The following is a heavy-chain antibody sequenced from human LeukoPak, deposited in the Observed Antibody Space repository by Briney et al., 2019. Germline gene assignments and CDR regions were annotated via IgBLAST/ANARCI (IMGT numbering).Heavy chain of an antibody. J-gene: IGHJ4*02. CDR3: TKVRPPPGSGWYGGDDY. CDR2: IKSGGGT. CDR1: GFTFNTYV. D-gene: IGHD6-19*01. Sequence: GGSLRLSCAASGFTFNTYVMSWVRQTPGKGLQWVSSIKSGGGTDYADSVKGRFTTSRDNSKNTLYLQMNSLRAEDTSIYYCTKVRPPPGSGWYGGDDYWGQGTLVTVSS. V-gene: IGHV3-23*01.